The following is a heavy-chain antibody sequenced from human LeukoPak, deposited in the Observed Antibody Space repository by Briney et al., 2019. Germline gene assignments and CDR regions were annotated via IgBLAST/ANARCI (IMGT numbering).Heavy chain of an antibody. CDR3: ARGRLRTPDY. CDR1: GFTFSSYT. Sequence: KPGGSLRLSCAASGFTFSSYTMNWVRQAPGKGLEWVSSISGSSSYIYYADSAKGRFTISRDNAKNSLYLQMNSLRAEDTAVYYCARGRLRTPDYWGQGTLVTVSS. D-gene: IGHD5-12*01. V-gene: IGHV3-21*01. J-gene: IGHJ4*02. CDR2: ISGSSSYI.